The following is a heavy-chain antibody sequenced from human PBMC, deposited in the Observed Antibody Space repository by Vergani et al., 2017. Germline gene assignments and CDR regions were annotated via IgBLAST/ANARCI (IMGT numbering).Heavy chain of an antibody. J-gene: IGHJ4*02. V-gene: IGHV3-21*01. CDR1: GFNFSSYT. CDR2: LSSSSRYI. CDR3: AKVGVAGVNCFYFDH. D-gene: IGHD6-19*01. Sequence: EVQLLGSGGGLVKPGESLRLSCAASGFNFSSYTINWVRQAPGKGLEWVSSLSSSSRYIFYADSVRGRFTVSRDNAKNSLFLQMNSLRDEDTAMYYCAKVGVAGVNCFYFDHWGLGTLVTVSS.